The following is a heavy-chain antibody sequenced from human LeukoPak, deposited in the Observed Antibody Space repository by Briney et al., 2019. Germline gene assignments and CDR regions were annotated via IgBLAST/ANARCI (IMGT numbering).Heavy chain of an antibody. CDR1: GFTFSSYW. V-gene: IGHV3-7*01. D-gene: IGHD5-18*01. Sequence: GGSLRLSCAASGFTFSSYWMNWARQAPGKGLEWVANIKEDGSDKYYVDSVKGRFTILRDNAKNSLYLQMNNLRAEDTAVYYCARDVGYFRFDYWGQGTLVTVSS. CDR3: ARDVGYFRFDY. CDR2: IKEDGSDK. J-gene: IGHJ4*02.